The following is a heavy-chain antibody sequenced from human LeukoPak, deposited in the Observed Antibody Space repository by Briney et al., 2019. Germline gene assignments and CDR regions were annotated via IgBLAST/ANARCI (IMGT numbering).Heavy chain of an antibody. J-gene: IGHJ4*02. V-gene: IGHV3-21*01. D-gene: IGHD1-26*01. Sequence: PGGSLRLPCAASGFTFSSYSMNWVRQAPGKGLEWVSSISSSSSYIYYADSVKGRFTISRGNAKNSLYLQMNSLRAEGTAVYYCARDPARVGATDFDYWGQGTLVTVSS. CDR3: ARDPARVGATDFDY. CDR1: GFTFSSYS. CDR2: ISSSSSYI.